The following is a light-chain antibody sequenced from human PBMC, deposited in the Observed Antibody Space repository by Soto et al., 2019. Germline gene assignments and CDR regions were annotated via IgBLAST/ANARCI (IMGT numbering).Light chain of an antibody. Sequence: SYELTQPPSVSVAPGQTARITCGGNNIGTKSVHWYRLVPGQAPVLVLYYGSDRPSGIPERFSGYSSDNTATLAISRVEAGDEADYYCQVWDSGSAHPGVFGAGTKLTVL. CDR3: QVWDSGSAHPGV. J-gene: IGLJ1*01. CDR2: YGS. V-gene: IGLV3-21*04. CDR1: NIGTKS.